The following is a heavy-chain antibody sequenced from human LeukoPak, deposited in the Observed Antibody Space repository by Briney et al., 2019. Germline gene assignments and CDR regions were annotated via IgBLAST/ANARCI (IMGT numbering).Heavy chain of an antibody. J-gene: IGHJ4*02. Sequence: SETLSLTCGVSGDSIRSSIYYRGWIRQPPGKGLEWIGSVYYDGSAYYNPSLKSRVTISVDTSKNQLSLKLSSVTAADTAVYYCARPLTRGGTYYVWGQGTLVTVSS. CDR3: ARPLTRGGTYYV. CDR1: GDSIRSSIYY. V-gene: IGHV4-39*01. D-gene: IGHD1-26*01. CDR2: VYYDGSA.